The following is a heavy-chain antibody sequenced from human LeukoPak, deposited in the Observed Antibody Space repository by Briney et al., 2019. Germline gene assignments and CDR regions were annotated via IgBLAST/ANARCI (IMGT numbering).Heavy chain of an antibody. CDR2: INPSGGST. CDR1: GYTFTTYY. Sequence: ASVKVSCKASGYTFTTYYVHWVRQAPGQGREGMGIINPSGGSTTYAQKFRGRLTMTRDMSTSTVYMELSSLRSEDTAVYYCARGRYYYDSSGYDYWGQGTLVTVSS. V-gene: IGHV1-46*01. CDR3: ARGRYYYDSSGYDY. D-gene: IGHD3-22*01. J-gene: IGHJ4*02.